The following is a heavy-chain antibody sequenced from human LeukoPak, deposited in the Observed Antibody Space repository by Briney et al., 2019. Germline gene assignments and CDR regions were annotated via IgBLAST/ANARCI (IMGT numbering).Heavy chain of an antibody. V-gene: IGHV1-2*02. CDR2: INPNSGGT. CDR3: ARVEISSVADSPYYFDY. J-gene: IGHJ4*02. D-gene: IGHD6-19*01. CDR1: GYTFTGYY. Sequence: ASVKVSCKASGYTFTGYYMHRVRQAPGQGLEWMGWINPNSGGTNYAQKFQGRVTMTRDTSISTAYMELSRLRSVDTAVYYCARVEISSVADSPYYFDYWGQGTLVTVSS.